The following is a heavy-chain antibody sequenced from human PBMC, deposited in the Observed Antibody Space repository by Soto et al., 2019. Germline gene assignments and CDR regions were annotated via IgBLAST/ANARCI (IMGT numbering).Heavy chain of an antibody. CDR2: IYYSGTT. CDR3: ARGAAAFDY. D-gene: IGHD6-13*01. Sequence: PSETLSLTCTVSGGSISSSYWSWIRQPPGKGLEWIGYIYYSGTTNYNPSLKSRVTISVDTSKNQFSLKLNSVTAADTAVYYCARGAAAFDYWGQGTLVTVS. V-gene: IGHV4-59*01. CDR1: GGSISSSY. J-gene: IGHJ4*02.